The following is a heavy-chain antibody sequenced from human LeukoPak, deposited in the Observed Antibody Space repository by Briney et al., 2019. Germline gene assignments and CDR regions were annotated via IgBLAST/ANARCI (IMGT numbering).Heavy chain of an antibody. D-gene: IGHD6-13*01. Sequence: PGGSLRLSCVASGFTFSNYVMTWVRQAPGKGLERVSTITGSGGDTFYPNSVKGRFTISRDDSKNTVYLQMNSLRLEDAAAYYCAKGKAAGLLDWFDPWGRGTLVTVSS. CDR3: AKGKAAGLLDWFDP. CDR1: GFTFSNYV. V-gene: IGHV3-23*01. CDR2: ITGSGGDT. J-gene: IGHJ5*02.